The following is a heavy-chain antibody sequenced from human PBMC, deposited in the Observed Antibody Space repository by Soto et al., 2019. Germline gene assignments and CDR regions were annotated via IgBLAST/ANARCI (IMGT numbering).Heavy chain of an antibody. CDR1: GYTFTSYG. J-gene: IGHJ4*02. Sequence: ASVKVSCKASGYTFTSYGIGWVRQAPGQGLEWMGWISAYSGNTNYAQKLQGRVTMTTDTSTSTAYMELRGLRSDDTAVYYCAREDSSGWYGYWGQGTLVTVSS. D-gene: IGHD6-19*01. CDR2: ISAYSGNT. CDR3: AREDSSGWYGY. V-gene: IGHV1-18*01.